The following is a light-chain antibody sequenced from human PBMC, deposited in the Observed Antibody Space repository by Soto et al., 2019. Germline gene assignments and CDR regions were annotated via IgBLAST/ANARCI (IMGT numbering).Light chain of an antibody. V-gene: IGKV3-15*01. Sequence: EIVMTQSPATLSVSPGERATLSCRASQSVSSNLAWYQQKPGQAPRLLIYGASTRATGIPARFSGGGSGTEFTLTISSLQSEDFAVYYCQRYNTWPPITFGQATRLEIK. J-gene: IGKJ5*01. CDR3: QRYNTWPPIT. CDR2: GAS. CDR1: QSVSSN.